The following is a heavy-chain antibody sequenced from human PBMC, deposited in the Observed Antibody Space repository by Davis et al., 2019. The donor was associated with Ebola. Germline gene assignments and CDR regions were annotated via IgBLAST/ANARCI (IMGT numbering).Heavy chain of an antibody. CDR2: LNPNSGGT. Sequence: ASLQVSCNASGYTFTSYYMYWVRQAPGQGLEWMGYLNPNSGGTNYAQKFQGRVTMTRDTSISTAYMELSRLRSDDTAVYYCAREDILTDNYSSALDYWGQGTLVTVSS. V-gene: IGHV1-2*02. J-gene: IGHJ4*02. CDR3: AREDILTDNYSSALDY. CDR1: GYTFTSYY. D-gene: IGHD3-9*01.